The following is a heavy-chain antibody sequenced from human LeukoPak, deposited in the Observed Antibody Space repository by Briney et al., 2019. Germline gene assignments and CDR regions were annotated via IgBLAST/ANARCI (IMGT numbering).Heavy chain of an antibody. Sequence: ASVKVSCKASGYTFTSYGISWVRQAPGQGLEWMGWISAYNGNTNHAQKLQGRVTMTTDTSTSTAYMELRSLRSDDTAVYYCARRSIALDAFDIWGQGTMVTVSS. CDR3: ARRSIALDAFDI. V-gene: IGHV1-18*01. CDR2: ISAYNGNT. D-gene: IGHD6-6*01. CDR1: GYTFTSYG. J-gene: IGHJ3*02.